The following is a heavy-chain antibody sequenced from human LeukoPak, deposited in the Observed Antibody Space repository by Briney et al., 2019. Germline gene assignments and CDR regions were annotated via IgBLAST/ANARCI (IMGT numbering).Heavy chain of an antibody. Sequence: SETLSLTCAVYGGSFGGYYWSWIRQPPGKGLEWVGYIYYSGRTYYNPSLKSRLIISVDTSKNQFSLKLSSVTAADKAVYYCARVADEFGDYGFDSWGQGTLVTVSS. CDR2: IYYSGRT. D-gene: IGHD4-17*01. CDR1: GGSFGGYY. CDR3: ARVADEFGDYGFDS. V-gene: IGHV4-30-4*01. J-gene: IGHJ4*02.